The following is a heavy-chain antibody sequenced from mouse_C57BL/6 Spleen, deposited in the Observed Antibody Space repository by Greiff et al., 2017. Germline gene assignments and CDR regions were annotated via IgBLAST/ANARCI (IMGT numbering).Heavy chain of an antibody. D-gene: IGHD2-3*01. Sequence: EVTLVESGGGLVQPGGSLSLSCAASGFTFTDYYMSWVRQPPGKALEWLGFIRNKANGYTTEYSASVKGRFTISRDNSQSILYLQMNALRAEDSATYYCARYPVMGDGYYYAMDYWGQGTSVTVSS. CDR1: GFTFTDYY. J-gene: IGHJ4*01. CDR2: IRNKANGYTT. CDR3: ARYPVMGDGYYYAMDY. V-gene: IGHV7-3*01.